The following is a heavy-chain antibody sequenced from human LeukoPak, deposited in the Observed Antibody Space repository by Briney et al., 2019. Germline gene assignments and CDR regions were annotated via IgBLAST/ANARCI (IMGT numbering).Heavy chain of an antibody. CDR2: VHREGTTT. Sequence: PGGSLRLSCAASGFTFNTYWMHWGRQAPGKGLVWVARVHREGTTTAYADSVKGRFTISRDNAKNTLYLQMTNLRAEDTAVYYCARDSDWILFDYWGRGTLVTVSS. V-gene: IGHV3-74*03. CDR1: GFTFNTYW. D-gene: IGHD3/OR15-3a*01. CDR3: ARDSDWILFDY. J-gene: IGHJ4*02.